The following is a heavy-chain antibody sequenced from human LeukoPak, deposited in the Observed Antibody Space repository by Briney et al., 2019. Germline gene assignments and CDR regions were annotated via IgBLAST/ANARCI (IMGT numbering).Heavy chain of an antibody. Sequence: GSLRLSCAASGFTFSSYSMNWVRQAPGKGLEWVSSISSSSSYIYYADSVKGRFTISRDNAKNSLYLQMNSLGAEDTAVYYCARDSSRSRKNWFDPWGQGTLVTVSS. J-gene: IGHJ5*02. CDR1: GFTFSSYS. D-gene: IGHD2-2*01. CDR2: ISSSSSYI. CDR3: ARDSSRSRKNWFDP. V-gene: IGHV3-21*01.